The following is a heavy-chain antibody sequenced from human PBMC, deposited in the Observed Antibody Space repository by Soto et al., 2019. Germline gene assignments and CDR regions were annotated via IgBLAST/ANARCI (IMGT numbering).Heavy chain of an antibody. J-gene: IGHJ5*02. CDR1: GGSISNYY. Sequence: SETLSLTCNVSGGSISNYYWTWVRQSPEKGLEWISYMYYNGNINYNPSLKSRVTISIDTSKNQFSLTLNSVTAADTAVYYCASGGNWFDPWGQGVLVTVS. CDR2: MYYNGNI. D-gene: IGHD3-16*01. V-gene: IGHV4-59*01. CDR3: ASGGNWFDP.